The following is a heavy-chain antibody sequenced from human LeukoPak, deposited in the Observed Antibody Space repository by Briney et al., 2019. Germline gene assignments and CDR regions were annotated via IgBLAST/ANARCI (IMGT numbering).Heavy chain of an antibody. D-gene: IGHD2-2*02. J-gene: IGHJ5*02. CDR1: GFTFSSYA. V-gene: IGHV3-30-3*01. Sequence: GRSLRLSCAASGFTFSSYAMHWVRQAPGKGLEWVAVISYDGSNKYYADSVKGRFTISRDNSKNTLYLQMNSLRAEDTAVYYCAKVPVAGAIGWVDPWGQGTLVTVAS. CDR3: AKVPVAGAIGWVDP. CDR2: ISYDGSNK.